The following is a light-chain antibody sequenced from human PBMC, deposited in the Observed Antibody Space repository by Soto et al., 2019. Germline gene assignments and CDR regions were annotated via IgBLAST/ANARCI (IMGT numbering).Light chain of an antibody. J-gene: IGKJ4*01. CDR2: LGS. CDR1: QSLLHSNGYNY. Sequence: DIVMTQSPLSLPVTPGEPASISCRSSQSLLHSNGYNYLDWYLQKPGQSPQLLIYLGSNRASGVPDRFSGSGSGTDLTLKISRVEAGDVGVYYCMQALQTPLTFGGGTKVEIK. CDR3: MQALQTPLT. V-gene: IGKV2-28*01.